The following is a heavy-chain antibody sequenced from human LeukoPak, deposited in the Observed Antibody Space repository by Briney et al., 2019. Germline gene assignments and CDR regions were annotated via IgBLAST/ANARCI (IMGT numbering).Heavy chain of an antibody. D-gene: IGHD2-15*01. CDR1: GYTFTGYY. Sequence: GASVKVSCKASGYTFTGYYMHWVRQAPGQGLEWMGWINPNSGGTNYAQKFQGRVTMTRDTSISTAYMELSRLRSDDTAVYYCGRGWVVEDYYGMDVWGQGTTVTVSS. CDR2: INPNSGGT. CDR3: GRGWVVEDYYGMDV. J-gene: IGHJ6*02. V-gene: IGHV1-2*02.